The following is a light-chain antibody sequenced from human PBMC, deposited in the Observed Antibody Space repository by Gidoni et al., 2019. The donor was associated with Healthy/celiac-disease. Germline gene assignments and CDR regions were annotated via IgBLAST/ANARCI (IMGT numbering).Light chain of an antibody. Sequence: EIQMTQSPSSLSASVGDRVTITCRASQSISSYLDWYQQKPGKAPKLLIYAASSLQSGVPSRFSGSGSGTDFTLTISSLQPEDFATYYCQQNYSTPLTFGGGTKVEIK. J-gene: IGKJ4*01. V-gene: IGKV1-39*01. CDR3: QQNYSTPLT. CDR2: AAS. CDR1: QSISSY.